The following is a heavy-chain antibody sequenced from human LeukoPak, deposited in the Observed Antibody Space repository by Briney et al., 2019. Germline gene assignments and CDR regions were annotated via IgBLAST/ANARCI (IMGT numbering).Heavy chain of an antibody. J-gene: IGHJ5*02. CDR1: GFTFSSYA. Sequence: GGSLRLSCAASGFTFSSYAMSWVRQAPGKGLEWVSAISGSGGSTYYADSVKGRFTISRDNSKNTLYLQMNSLRAEDTAVYYCAKDGIVVVTPIPDWFDPWGQGTLVTVSS. V-gene: IGHV3-23*01. D-gene: IGHD2-21*02. CDR2: ISGSGGST. CDR3: AKDGIVVVTPIPDWFDP.